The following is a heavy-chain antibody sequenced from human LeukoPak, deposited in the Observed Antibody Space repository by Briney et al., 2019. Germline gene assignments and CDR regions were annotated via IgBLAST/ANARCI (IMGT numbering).Heavy chain of an antibody. J-gene: IGHJ4*02. V-gene: IGHV3-21*01. D-gene: IGHD6-19*01. CDR1: GFTFSRYT. CDR3: ARVRSGWYEDY. CDR2: ISSSSSYI. Sequence: GGSLRLSCAASGFTFSRYTMNWVRQPPGKGLEWVSSISSSSSYIYYADSVKGRFTISRDNAKNSLYLQMNSLRAEDTAVYYCARVRSGWYEDYWGQGTLVTVSS.